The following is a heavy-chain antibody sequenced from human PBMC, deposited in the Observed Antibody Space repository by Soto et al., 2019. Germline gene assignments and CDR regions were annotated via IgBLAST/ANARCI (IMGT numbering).Heavy chain of an antibody. D-gene: IGHD3-16*01. CDR1: GFPFSNYA. V-gene: IGHV3-23*01. CDR2: ISGTTGHA. CDR3: ARAPSEYIWGSYLRSYEY. Sequence: GGSLRLSCAASGFPFSNYAMAWVRQAPGKGLEWVSAISGTTGHAFYADSVKDRFTISRDNSKNTLYLQMDSLRAEDTAVYHCARAPSEYIWGSYLRSYEYWGQGTLVTVSS. J-gene: IGHJ4*02.